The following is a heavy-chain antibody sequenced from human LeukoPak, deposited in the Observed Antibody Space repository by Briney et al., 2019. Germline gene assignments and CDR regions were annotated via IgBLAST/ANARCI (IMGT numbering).Heavy chain of an antibody. CDR3: ARLGGYYFDY. V-gene: IGHV4-59*01. D-gene: IGHD3-22*01. Sequence: PSETLSLTCTVSGGSISGYYWSWIRQPPGKGLEWIGYIYYSGSTNYSPSLKSRVTLSLDTSKNQFSLKLTSVTAADAAVYYCARLGGYYFDYWGQGTLVAVSS. CDR1: GGSISGYY. CDR2: IYYSGST. J-gene: IGHJ4*02.